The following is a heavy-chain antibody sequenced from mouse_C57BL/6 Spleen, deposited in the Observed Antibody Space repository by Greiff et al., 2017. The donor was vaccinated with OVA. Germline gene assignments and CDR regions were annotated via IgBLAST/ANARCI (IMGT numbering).Heavy chain of an antibody. CDR3: ARRRVTTYFDV. CDR2: ISSGGSYT. Sequence: DVKLVESGGDLVKPGGSLKLSCAASGFTFSSYGMSWVRQTPDKRLEWVATISSGGSYTYYPDSVKGRFTISRDNAKNTLYLQMSSLKSEDTAMYYCARRRVTTYFDVWGTGTTVTVSS. V-gene: IGHV5-6*02. J-gene: IGHJ1*03. D-gene: IGHD2-2*01. CDR1: GFTFSSYG.